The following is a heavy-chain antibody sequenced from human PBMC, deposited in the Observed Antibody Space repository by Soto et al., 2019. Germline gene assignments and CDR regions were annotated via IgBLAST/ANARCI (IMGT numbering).Heavy chain of an antibody. D-gene: IGHD3-9*01. J-gene: IGHJ6*03. Sequence: GGSLRLSCAASGFTFDDYGMSWVRQAPGKGLEWVSGINWNGGSTGYADSVKGRFTISRDNAKNSLYLQMNSLRAEDTALYHCARARNYDILTGYRGPYYMDVWGKGTTVTVSS. CDR2: INWNGGST. CDR3: ARARNYDILTGYRGPYYMDV. V-gene: IGHV3-20*01. CDR1: GFTFDDYG.